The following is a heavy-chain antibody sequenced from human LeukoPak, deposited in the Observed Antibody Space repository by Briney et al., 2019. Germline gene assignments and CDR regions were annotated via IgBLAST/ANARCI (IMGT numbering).Heavy chain of an antibody. D-gene: IGHD5-18*01. J-gene: IGHJ4*02. CDR2: IIPILGIA. CDR1: GGTFSSYA. V-gene: IGHV1-69*04. CDR3: ARETLGYSYGPSHRYYFDY. Sequence: GASVKVSCKASGGTFSSYAISWVRQAPGQGLEWMGRIIPILGIANYAQKFQGRVTITADKSTSTAYMELSSLRSEDTAVYYCARETLGYSYGPSHRYYFDYWGQGTLVTVSS.